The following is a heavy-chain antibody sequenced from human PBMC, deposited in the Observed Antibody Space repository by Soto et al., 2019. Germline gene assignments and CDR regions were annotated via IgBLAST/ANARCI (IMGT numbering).Heavy chain of an antibody. CDR2: INHSVTT. CDR1: GASFSGYY. Sequence: SETLALTCGVSGASFSGYYWSWIRQPPGKGLEWIGEINHSVTTNYNPSLKSRVSISVDTSNYQFSLTLSSMTAADTAVYYCARLRYYYDSSGAYFFDYWGQGTPVTVSS. D-gene: IGHD3-22*01. V-gene: IGHV4-34*01. CDR3: ARLRYYYDSSGAYFFDY. J-gene: IGHJ4*02.